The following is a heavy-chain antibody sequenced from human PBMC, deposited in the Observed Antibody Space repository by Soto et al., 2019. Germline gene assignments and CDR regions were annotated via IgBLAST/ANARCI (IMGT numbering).Heavy chain of an antibody. CDR3: ARDTTVTTNYYYGMDV. J-gene: IGHJ6*02. Sequence: GASVKVSCKASGYTFTSYYMHWVRQAPGQGLEWMGIINPSGGSTSYAQKFQGRVTMTRDTSTSTVYMELSSLRSEDTAVYYCARDTTVTTNYYYGMDVWGQGTTVTVS. CDR2: INPSGGST. D-gene: IGHD4-17*01. V-gene: IGHV1-46*01. CDR1: GYTFTSYY.